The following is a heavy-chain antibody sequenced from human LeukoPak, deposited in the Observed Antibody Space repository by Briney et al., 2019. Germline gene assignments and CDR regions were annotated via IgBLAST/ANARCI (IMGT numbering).Heavy chain of an antibody. Sequence: PSETLSLTCTVSGGSINTPNYYWGWIRQPPGKGLEWIGSIYYSGSTYYNPSLKSRVTISVDTSKNQFSLKLSSVTAADTAVYYCARDQVAAVRGYSYGVRAGAFDIWGQGTMVTVSS. J-gene: IGHJ3*02. CDR2: IYYSGST. CDR1: GGSINTPNYY. CDR3: ARDQVAAVRGYSYGVRAGAFDI. V-gene: IGHV4-39*07. D-gene: IGHD5-18*01.